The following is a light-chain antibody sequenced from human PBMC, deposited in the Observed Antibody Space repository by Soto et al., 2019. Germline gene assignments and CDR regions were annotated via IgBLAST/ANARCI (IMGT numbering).Light chain of an antibody. Sequence: EIVLTQSPGTLSLSPGERATLSCRASQSVSSSYLAWYQQNPGQAPRLLIYDASSRATGIPDRFSGSGSGTDFTLTINRLEPEDFAVYYCQQYGSSPLTFGGGTTVEIK. CDR1: QSVSSSY. CDR2: DAS. V-gene: IGKV3-20*01. J-gene: IGKJ4*01. CDR3: QQYGSSPLT.